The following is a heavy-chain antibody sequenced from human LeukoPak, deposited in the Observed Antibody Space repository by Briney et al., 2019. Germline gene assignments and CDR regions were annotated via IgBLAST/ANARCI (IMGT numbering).Heavy chain of an antibody. CDR2: IYSGGST. D-gene: IGHD6-13*01. Sequence: GGSLRLSCAASGFTVSSNYMSWVRQAPGKGLEWVSVIYSGGSTYYADSVKGRFTISRDISKNTLYLQMNSLRAEDTAVYYCARDPPGIAAPGGAFDIWGQGTMVTVSS. CDR3: ARDPPGIAAPGGAFDI. CDR1: GFTVSSNY. J-gene: IGHJ3*02. V-gene: IGHV3-66*01.